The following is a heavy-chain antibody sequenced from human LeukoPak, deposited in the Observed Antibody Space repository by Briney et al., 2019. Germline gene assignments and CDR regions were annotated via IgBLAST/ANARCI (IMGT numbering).Heavy chain of an antibody. CDR1: GFTFSDYY. J-gene: IGHJ5*02. D-gene: IGHD3-10*01. V-gene: IGHV3-11*05. CDR2: ISGGSSYT. CDR3: ARGLLLWFGEARGRRIRNWFDP. Sequence: PGGSLRLSCAASGFTFSDYYINWIRQAPGKGLEWVSYISGGSSYTKYADSVKGRFTISRDNAKNSLYLQMNSLRAEDTAVYYCARGLLLWFGEARGRRIRNWFDPWGQGTLVTVSS.